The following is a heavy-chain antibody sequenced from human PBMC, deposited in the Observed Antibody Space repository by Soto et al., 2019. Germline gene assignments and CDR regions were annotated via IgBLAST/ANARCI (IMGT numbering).Heavy chain of an antibody. D-gene: IGHD2-21*02. CDR1: GYTFTSCG. J-gene: IGHJ5*02. Sequence: ASGKDSCKASGYTFTSCGISWARQAPGQGPQWMGWTSPDKGKTNYGHSFRDRVSMTTDTSTSTAYMELRSLRSDDTALYYCASDPTQMTPAGDIKMVGWSDPWCQGALVNVSS. CDR3: ASDPTQMTPAGDIKMVGWSDP. V-gene: IGHV1-18*01. CDR2: TSPDKGKT.